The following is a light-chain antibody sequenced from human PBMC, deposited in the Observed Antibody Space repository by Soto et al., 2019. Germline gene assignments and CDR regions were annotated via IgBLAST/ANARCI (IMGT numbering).Light chain of an antibody. J-gene: IGKJ1*01. V-gene: IGKV1-5*02. CDR2: DAS. Sequence: IQLTQSPSNLFGIEGDIVTIICRASQNIGSWLAWYQQKPGKAPKFLIHDASSLETGAPSRFSGSGSGTEFTLTISSLQPDDFATYYCQQYNSYAFAQGTKVDI. CDR3: QQYNSYA. CDR1: QNIGSW.